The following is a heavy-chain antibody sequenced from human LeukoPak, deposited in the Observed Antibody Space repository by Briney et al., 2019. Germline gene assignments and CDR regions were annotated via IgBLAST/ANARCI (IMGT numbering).Heavy chain of an antibody. CDR2: MYYSGGT. Sequence: SETLSLTCTVSGGSINSYHWSWIRQPPGQGLEWIGHMYYSGGTNYNPSLKGRVAISVDTSKNQFSLKLSSVTAADTAVYYCTRRCKDAYALYCFDYWGQGTLVTVSS. CDR1: GGSINSYH. J-gene: IGHJ4*02. V-gene: IGHV4-59*01. CDR3: TRRCKDAYALYCFDY. D-gene: IGHD5-24*01.